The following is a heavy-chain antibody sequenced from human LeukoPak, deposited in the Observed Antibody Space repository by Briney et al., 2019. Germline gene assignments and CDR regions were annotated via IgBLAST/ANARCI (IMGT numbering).Heavy chain of an antibody. J-gene: IGHJ5*02. V-gene: IGHV4-34*01. Sequence: NSSETLSLTCAVYGGSFSGYYWSWIRQPPGKGLEWIGEINHSGSTNYNPSLKSRVTISVDTSKNQFSLKLSSVTAADTAVYYCVRAPYGDYAEGWFDPWGQGTLVTVSS. CDR1: GGSFSGYY. CDR3: VRAPYGDYAEGWFDP. D-gene: IGHD4-17*01. CDR2: INHSGST.